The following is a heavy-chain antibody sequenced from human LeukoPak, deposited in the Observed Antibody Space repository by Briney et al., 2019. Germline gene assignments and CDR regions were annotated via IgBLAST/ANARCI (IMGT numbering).Heavy chain of an antibody. V-gene: IGHV3-23*01. D-gene: IGHD3-10*01. J-gene: IGHJ4*02. Sequence: GGSLRLSCAASGFTFSSYSMNWVRQAPGKGLAWVSAISGSGGGTYYADSVKGRFTISRDNSKNTLYLQMNSLRAEDTAVYYCAKTVVRGVIKYYFDYWGQGTLVTVSS. CDR1: GFTFSSYS. CDR2: ISGSGGGT. CDR3: AKTVVRGVIKYYFDY.